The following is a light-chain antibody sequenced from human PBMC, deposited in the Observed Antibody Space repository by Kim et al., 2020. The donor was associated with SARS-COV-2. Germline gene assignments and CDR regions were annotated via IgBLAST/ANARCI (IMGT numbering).Light chain of an antibody. CDR1: QSIGGW. CDR2: DAS. V-gene: IGKV1-5*01. Sequence: SASVGDRVTITCRASQSIGGWLAWYQQKPGKAPKLLIYDASSVESGVPSRFSGSGSGTEFTLTISSLQPDDSATYYCQHHSTYPITFGQGTRLRL. J-gene: IGKJ5*01. CDR3: QHHSTYPIT.